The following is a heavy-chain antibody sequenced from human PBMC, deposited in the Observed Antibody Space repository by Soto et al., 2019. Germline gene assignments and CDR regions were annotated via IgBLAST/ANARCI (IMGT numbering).Heavy chain of an antibody. J-gene: IGHJ5*02. D-gene: IGHD6-19*01. V-gene: IGHV1-18*01. CDR1: GYNFGLFG. Sequence: ASVKVSCKVAGYNFGLFGLRWVRQAPGQGLEWLGWISGYSAYDGYAKYARKCQSRLFLTIDTSTGIGYRELRGLATDGKAVEFCAGDGVSQSLGRLYLDRWGRGTLVTVSS. CDR3: AGDGVSQSLGRLYLDR. CDR2: ISGYSAYDGYA.